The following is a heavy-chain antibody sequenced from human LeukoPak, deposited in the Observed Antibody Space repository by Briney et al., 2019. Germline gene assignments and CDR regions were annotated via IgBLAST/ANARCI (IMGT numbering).Heavy chain of an antibody. Sequence: GGSLRLSCAASGFPFNVQTMSWVRQAPGEGLDWVASMKEDGREIYYVDSAKGRFTISRDNPKNSLYLQMNFLRAEDTAVYYCARGGATRGRFENWGQGTLVTVSS. CDR2: MKEDGREI. CDR3: ARGGATRGRFEN. CDR1: GFPFNVQT. D-gene: IGHD1-26*01. J-gene: IGHJ4*02. V-gene: IGHV3-7*01.